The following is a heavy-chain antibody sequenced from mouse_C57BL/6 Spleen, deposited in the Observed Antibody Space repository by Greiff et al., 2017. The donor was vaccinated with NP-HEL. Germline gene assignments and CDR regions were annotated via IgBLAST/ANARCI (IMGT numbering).Heavy chain of an antibody. Sequence: QVQLQQPGAELVRPGSSVKLSCKASGYTFTSYWMHWVKQRPIQGLEWIGNIDPSDNDTHYNQKFKDKATLTVDKSSSTAYMQLSSLTSEDSAVYYGARDDYDGGSWFAYWGQGTLVTVSA. J-gene: IGHJ3*01. CDR2: IDPSDNDT. CDR1: GYTFTSYW. D-gene: IGHD2-4*01. CDR3: ARDDYDGGSWFAY. V-gene: IGHV1-52*01.